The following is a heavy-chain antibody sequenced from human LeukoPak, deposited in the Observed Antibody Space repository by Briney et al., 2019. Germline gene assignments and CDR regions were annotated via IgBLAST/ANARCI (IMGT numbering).Heavy chain of an antibody. J-gene: IGHJ5*02. CDR2: IYYSGST. CDR1: GGSISSSSYY. V-gene: IGHV4-39*01. D-gene: IGHD6-19*01. CDR3: ARSHGQWRQGKDWFDP. Sequence: SETLSLTCTVSGGSISSSSYYWGWIRQPPGKGLEWIGSIYYSGSTYYNPSLKSRVTISVDTSKNQFSLKLSSVTAADTAVYYCARSHGQWRQGKDWFDPWGQGTLVTVSS.